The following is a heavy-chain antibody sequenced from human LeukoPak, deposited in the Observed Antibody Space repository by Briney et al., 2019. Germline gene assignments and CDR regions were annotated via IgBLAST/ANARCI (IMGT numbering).Heavy chain of an antibody. CDR3: ARAGGFAGYMDV. CDR1: GGSISSYY. V-gene: IGHV4-59*01. J-gene: IGHJ6*03. D-gene: IGHD3-16*01. Sequence: SETLSLTCTVSGGSISSYYWSWIRQPPGKGLEWIGYIYYSGSTNYNPSLKSRVTISVDTSKNQFSLKLSSVTAADTAVYYCARAGGFAGYMDVWGKGTTVIVS. CDR2: IYYSGST.